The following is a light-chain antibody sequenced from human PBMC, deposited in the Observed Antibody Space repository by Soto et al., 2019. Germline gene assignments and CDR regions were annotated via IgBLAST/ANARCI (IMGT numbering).Light chain of an antibody. CDR1: SSNIGRNY. CDR2: GNT. Sequence: QSALSQPPSASGTPGQRVTISCSGSSSNIGRNYIYWYQQLPGTAPKLLIYGNTQRPSGVPDRFSGSKSGTSVSLAISGLRSEDEADYYCAAWDDSLRGYVFGTGTKLTVL. V-gene: IGLV1-47*02. CDR3: AAWDDSLRGYV. J-gene: IGLJ1*01.